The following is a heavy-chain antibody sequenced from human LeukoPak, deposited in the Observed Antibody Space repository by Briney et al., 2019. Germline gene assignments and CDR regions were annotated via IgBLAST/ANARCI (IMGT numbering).Heavy chain of an antibody. V-gene: IGHV3-48*01. CDR2: ISSSRNTI. CDR3: ARDLEAAYFDF. Sequence: GGSLRLSCAASGFNFRSYRMNWVRQAPGKGLEWLSYISSSRNTIYYADSVKGRFTISRDNAKNSLYLQMNSLRAEDTAVYYCARDLEAAYFDFWGQGTLVTVSS. J-gene: IGHJ4*02. D-gene: IGHD6-13*01. CDR1: GFNFRSYR.